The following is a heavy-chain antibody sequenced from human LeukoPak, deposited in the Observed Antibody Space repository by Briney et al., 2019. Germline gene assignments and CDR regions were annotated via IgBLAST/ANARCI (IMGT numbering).Heavy chain of an antibody. Sequence: GGSLRLSCAASGFTFSSNYMSWVRQAPGKGLEWVSVIYSGGSSYYADSVKGRFTISRDNSKNTLYLQMNSLRAEDTAVYYCASSGALLWPRFDPWGQGTLVTVSS. V-gene: IGHV3-53*01. CDR2: IYSGGSS. CDR3: ASSGALLWPRFDP. D-gene: IGHD3-10*01. CDR1: GFTFSSNY. J-gene: IGHJ5*02.